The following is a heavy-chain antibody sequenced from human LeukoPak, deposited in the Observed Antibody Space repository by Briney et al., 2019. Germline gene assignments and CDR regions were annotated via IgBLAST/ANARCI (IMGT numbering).Heavy chain of an antibody. CDR2: INHSGST. J-gene: IGHJ4*02. D-gene: IGHD3-22*01. V-gene: IGHV4-34*01. CDR1: GGSFSGYY. Sequence: SETLSLTCTVYGGSFSGYYWSWIRQPPGKGLEWIGEINHSGSTNYNPSLKSRVTISVDTSKNQFSLKLSSVTAADTAVYYCAGGPHYYDSSGFVSDYWGQGTLVTVSS. CDR3: AGGPHYYDSSGFVSDY.